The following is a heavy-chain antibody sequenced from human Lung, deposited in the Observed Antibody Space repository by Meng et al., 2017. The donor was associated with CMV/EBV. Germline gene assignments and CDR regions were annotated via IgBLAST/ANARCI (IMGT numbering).Heavy chain of an antibody. Sequence: AEGKKPEASVKVSCKESGYTFTSYDINWVRQATGQGLEWMGWMNPNSGNKGYAQKFQGRVTMTRNTSISTAYMELSSLRSEDTAVYYCARGYCSGGSCPVFDPWGQGTLVTVSS. CDR3: ARGYCSGGSCPVFDP. V-gene: IGHV1-8*01. J-gene: IGHJ5*02. CDR2: MNPNSGNK. CDR1: GYTFTSYD. D-gene: IGHD2-15*01.